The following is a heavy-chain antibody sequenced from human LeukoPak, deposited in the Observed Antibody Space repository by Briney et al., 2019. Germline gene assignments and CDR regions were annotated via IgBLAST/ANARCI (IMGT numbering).Heavy chain of an antibody. CDR2: IYPGDSDT. CDR1: GSIFPTYW. V-gene: IGHV5-51*01. J-gene: IGHJ4*02. CDR3: ARQGGITMVRGVIIKAGYLDY. D-gene: IGHD3-10*01. Sequence: GESLKISCKGSGSIFPTYWIGWVRQMPGKGLEWMGIIYPGDSDTTYSPSFQGQVTFSVDKSISTAYLQLNSLKASDTAMYYCARQGGITMVRGVIIKAGYLDYWGQGTLVTVSS.